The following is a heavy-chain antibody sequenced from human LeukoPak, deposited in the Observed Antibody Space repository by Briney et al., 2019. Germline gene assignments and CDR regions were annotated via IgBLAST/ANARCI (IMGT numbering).Heavy chain of an antibody. CDR3: ARDGITIFGVVIPPGANWFDP. CDR2: ISGSTENT. J-gene: IGHJ5*02. Sequence: GGSLRLSCATSGFTFSNYAMSWVRQAPGKGLEWVSTISGSTENTYYADSVKGRFAISRDNAKNSLYLQMNSLRAEDTAVYYCARDGITIFGVVIPPGANWFDPWGQGTLVTVSS. V-gene: IGHV3-23*01. D-gene: IGHD3-3*01. CDR1: GFTFSNYA.